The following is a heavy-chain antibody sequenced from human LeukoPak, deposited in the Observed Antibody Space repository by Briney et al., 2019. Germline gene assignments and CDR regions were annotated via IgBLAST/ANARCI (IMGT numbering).Heavy chain of an antibody. CDR2: INHSGST. CDR3: ARQSYSSSWDFDY. J-gene: IGHJ4*02. D-gene: IGHD6-13*01. V-gene: IGHV4-34*01. CDR1: GASMSSYF. Sequence: SETLSLTCEVSGASMSSYFWTWIRQPPGKGLQWIGEINHSGSTNYNPSLKSRVTISVDTSKNQFSLKLSSVTAADTAVYYCARQSYSSSWDFDYWGQGTLVTVSS.